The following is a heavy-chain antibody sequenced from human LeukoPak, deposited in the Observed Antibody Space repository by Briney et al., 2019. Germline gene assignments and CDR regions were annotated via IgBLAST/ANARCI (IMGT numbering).Heavy chain of an antibody. Sequence: TLSLTCTVSGGSISSYYWSWIRQPPGKGLEWLALIYWNDDERYSPSLKSRLTITKDTSKNQVVLTMTNMDPVDTATYYCAHAEGVIVIFDYWGQGTLVTVSS. CDR1: GGSISSYYW. V-gene: IGHV2-5*01. CDR2: IYWNDDE. J-gene: IGHJ4*02. CDR3: AHAEGVIVIFDY. D-gene: IGHD3-16*02.